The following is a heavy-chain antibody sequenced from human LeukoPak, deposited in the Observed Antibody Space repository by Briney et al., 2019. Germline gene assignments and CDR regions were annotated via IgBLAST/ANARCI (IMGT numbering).Heavy chain of an antibody. CDR2: IYSSGST. V-gene: IGHV4-4*07. J-gene: IGHJ4*02. CDR1: GGXVISYY. D-gene: IGHD4-17*01. CDR3: ARGRDSGDQVYDS. Sequence: PSETLSLTCTVSGGXVISYYCTWIRQPAGRGLQWIGRIYSSGSTNYNPSLKSRVTMSVDPSKNQISLRLSSVTAADTAVYYCARGRDSGDQVYDSWGQGTLVTVSS.